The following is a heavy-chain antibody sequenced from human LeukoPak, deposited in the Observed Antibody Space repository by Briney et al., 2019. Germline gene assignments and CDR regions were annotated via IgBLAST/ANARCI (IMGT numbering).Heavy chain of an antibody. CDR3: AKDWDSSGLPYPYYYYGMDV. D-gene: IGHD3-22*01. J-gene: IGHJ6*02. CDR2: LSYDGSNK. V-gene: IGHV3-30*18. CDR1: GFTFSSYG. Sequence: GGSLRLSCAATGFTFSSYGMHWVRQAPGKGLEWVAVLSYDGSNKYYADSVKGRFTISRDNSKNTLYLQMNSLRAEDTAVYYCAKDWDSSGLPYPYYYYGMDVWGQGTTVTVSS.